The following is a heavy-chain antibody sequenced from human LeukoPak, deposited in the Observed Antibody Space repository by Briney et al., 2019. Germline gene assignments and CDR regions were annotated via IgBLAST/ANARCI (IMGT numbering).Heavy chain of an antibody. D-gene: IGHD2-2*01. J-gene: IGHJ2*01. Sequence: PSETLSLTCTVSGGSIISYYWSWIRQPAGEGLEWIGRVYSSGTTNYNPSLQSRVTMSVDSSKNQFSLKLNSVTAADTAVYYCALGRYCTTTSCTYWYFDLWGRGTLVTVSS. CDR3: ALGRYCTTTSCTYWYFDL. CDR1: GGSIISYY. V-gene: IGHV4-4*07. CDR2: VYSSGTT.